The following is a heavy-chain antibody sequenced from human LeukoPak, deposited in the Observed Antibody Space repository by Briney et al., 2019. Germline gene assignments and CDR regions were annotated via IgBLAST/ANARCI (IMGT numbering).Heavy chain of an antibody. V-gene: IGHV3-23*01. CDR2: ISGSGGST. D-gene: IGHD6-19*01. J-gene: IGHJ4*02. CDR1: GFTFSSYA. CDR3: AKYSSGWYSAIDY. Sequence: GGSLRLSCAASGFTFSSYAMSWVRQAPGKGLGWVSAISGSGGSTYYADSVKGRFTISGDNSKNTLYLQMNSLRAEDTAVYYCAKYSSGWYSAIDYWGQGTLVTVSS.